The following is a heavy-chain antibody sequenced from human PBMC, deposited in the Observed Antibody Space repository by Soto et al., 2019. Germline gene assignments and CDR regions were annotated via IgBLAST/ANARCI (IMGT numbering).Heavy chain of an antibody. Sequence: ASVKVSCKVSGYTLTELSMHWVRQAPGKGLEWMGGFDPEDGETIYAQKFQGRVTMTEDTSTDTAYMELSSLRSEDTAVYYCATPTTTGYSYGYGAYAFDIWGQGTMVTVSS. J-gene: IGHJ3*02. V-gene: IGHV1-24*01. CDR2: FDPEDGET. CDR1: GYTLTELS. D-gene: IGHD5-18*01. CDR3: ATPTTTGYSYGYGAYAFDI.